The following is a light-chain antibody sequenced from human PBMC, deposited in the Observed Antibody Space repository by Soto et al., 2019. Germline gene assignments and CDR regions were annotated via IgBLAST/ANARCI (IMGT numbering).Light chain of an antibody. J-gene: IGKJ1*01. CDR3: QHYNSYSEA. Sequence: DIQMTQSPSTLSASVGDRLTITCRASQSISSWLAWYQQKPGKPPKLLIYDASSLESGVPSRFSGSGSGTEFTLTISSLQPDDFATYYCQHYNSYSEAFGQGTKVDNK. V-gene: IGKV1-5*01. CDR2: DAS. CDR1: QSISSW.